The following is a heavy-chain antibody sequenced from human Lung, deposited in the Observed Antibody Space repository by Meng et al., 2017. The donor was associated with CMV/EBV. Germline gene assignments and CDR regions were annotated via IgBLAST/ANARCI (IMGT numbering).Heavy chain of an antibody. J-gene: IGHJ5*02. Sequence: AEVTKRGSSSKCSLKASGYTFTSYDINWVRQATGQGLEWMGWMNPNSGNTGYAQKFQGRVTMTRNTSISTAYMELSSLRSEDTAVYYCARGYCSGGSCPVFDPWGQGTLVTVSS. V-gene: IGHV1-8*01. D-gene: IGHD2-15*01. CDR3: ARGYCSGGSCPVFDP. CDR1: GYTFTSYD. CDR2: MNPNSGNT.